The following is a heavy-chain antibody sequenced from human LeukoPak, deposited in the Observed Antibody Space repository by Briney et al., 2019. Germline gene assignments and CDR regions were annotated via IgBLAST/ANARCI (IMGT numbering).Heavy chain of an antibody. J-gene: IGHJ4*02. CDR1: GGSISSYY. Sequence: PSETLSLTCTVSGGSISSYYWSWIRQPPGKGLEWIGYIYYSGSTNYNPSLKSRVTISVDTSKNQFSLKLSSVTAADTAVYYCARSPRREGATDNWGQGTLVTVSS. D-gene: IGHD1-26*01. V-gene: IGHV4-59*01. CDR2: IYYSGST. CDR3: ARSPRREGATDN.